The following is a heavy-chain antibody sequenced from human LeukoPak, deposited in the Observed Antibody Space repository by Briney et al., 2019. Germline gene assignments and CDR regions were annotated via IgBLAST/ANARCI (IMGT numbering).Heavy chain of an antibody. CDR3: APGPFIGHVDY. V-gene: IGHV4-30-2*01. Sequence: SQTLSLTCTVSGGSISSGGYYWSWIRQPPGKGLEWIGYIYHSGSTYYNPSLKSRVTISVDRSKNQFSLKLSSATAADTAVYYCAPGPFIGHVDYWGQGTLVTVSS. J-gene: IGHJ4*02. CDR1: GGSISSGGYY. D-gene: IGHD3/OR15-3a*01. CDR2: IYHSGST.